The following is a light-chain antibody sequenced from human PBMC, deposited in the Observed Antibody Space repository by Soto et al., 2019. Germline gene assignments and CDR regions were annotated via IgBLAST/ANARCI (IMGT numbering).Light chain of an antibody. CDR1: XXVXXSX. J-gene: IGKJ1*01. V-gene: IGKV3-20*01. CDR2: GAS. CDR3: QQYGSSPQT. Sequence: EIVXTXXXXTXSLSXGXXXXXSXXAXXXVXXSXLAWYQQKPGQAPRLLIYGASSRATGIPDRFSGSGSGTDFTLTISRLEPEDFAVYYCQQYGSSPQTFGQGTKVEIK.